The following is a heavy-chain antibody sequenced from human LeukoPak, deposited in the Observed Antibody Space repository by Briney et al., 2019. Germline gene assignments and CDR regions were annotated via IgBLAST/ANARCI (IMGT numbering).Heavy chain of an antibody. Sequence: ASVKVSCKASGYTFTNYGISWVRQAPGQGLEWMGWISAYNGNTNYAQKLQGRVTMTTDTSTSTAYMELRSLRSDDTAVYYCARFLGNQWLVHGPLYYWGQGTLVTVSS. CDR1: GYTFTNYG. CDR2: ISAYNGNT. V-gene: IGHV1-18*01. J-gene: IGHJ4*02. D-gene: IGHD6-19*01. CDR3: ARFLGNQWLVHGPLYY.